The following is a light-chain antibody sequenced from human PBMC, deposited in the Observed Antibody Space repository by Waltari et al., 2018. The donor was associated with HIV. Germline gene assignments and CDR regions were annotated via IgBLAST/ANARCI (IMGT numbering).Light chain of an antibody. V-gene: IGLV2-14*01. Sequence: QSALTQPASVSGSPGLSITITCTGTSSDVGGYNDVPWYQQHPGKAPKLLIFEVSNRPSGVSNRFSGSKSVNTASLTISGHQAEDEADYYCSSYTTRRTPDPNWVFGGGTKLTVL. CDR1: SSDVGGYND. CDR2: EVS. J-gene: IGLJ3*02. CDR3: SSYTTRRTPDPNWV.